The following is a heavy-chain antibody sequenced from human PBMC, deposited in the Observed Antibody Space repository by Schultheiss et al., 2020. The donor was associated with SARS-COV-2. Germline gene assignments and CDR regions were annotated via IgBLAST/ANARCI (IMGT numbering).Heavy chain of an antibody. J-gene: IGHJ4*02. Sequence: GESLKISCAASGFTFSSYAMHWVRQAPGKGLEWVAVISYDGSNKYYADSVKGRFTISRDNAKNSLYLQMNSLRAEDTAVYYCARDLITRGYSYGYGYWGQGTLVTVSS. D-gene: IGHD5-18*01. CDR3: ARDLITRGYSYGYGY. CDR2: ISYDGSNK. CDR1: GFTFSSYA. V-gene: IGHV3-30-3*01.